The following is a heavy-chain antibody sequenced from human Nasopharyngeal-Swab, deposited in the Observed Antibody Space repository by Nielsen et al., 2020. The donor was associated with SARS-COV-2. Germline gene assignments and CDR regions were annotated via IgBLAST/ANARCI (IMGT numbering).Heavy chain of an antibody. CDR3: ARALGSIAARPRFDP. V-gene: IGHV4-34*13. CDR2: IYHSGST. Sequence: WTRQPPGKGLEWIGEIYHSGSTNYNPSLKSRVTISVDTSKNQFSLKLSSVTAADTAVYYCARALGSIAARPRFDPWGQGTLVTVSS. D-gene: IGHD6-6*01. J-gene: IGHJ5*02.